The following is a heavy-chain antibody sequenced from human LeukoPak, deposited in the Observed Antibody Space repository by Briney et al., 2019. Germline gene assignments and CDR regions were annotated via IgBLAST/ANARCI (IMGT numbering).Heavy chain of an antibody. CDR1: GYTFTSYG. V-gene: IGHV1-18*01. D-gene: IGHD6-13*01. Sequence: ASVKVSCKASGYTFTSYGISWVRQAPGQGLEWMGWISAYNGNTNYAQKLQGRVTMTTDTSTSTAYMELRSLRSDDTAVYYCARGIWGSSWYGENWLRFDPWGQGTLVTVSS. J-gene: IGHJ5*02. CDR2: ISAYNGNT. CDR3: ARGIWGSSWYGENWLRFDP.